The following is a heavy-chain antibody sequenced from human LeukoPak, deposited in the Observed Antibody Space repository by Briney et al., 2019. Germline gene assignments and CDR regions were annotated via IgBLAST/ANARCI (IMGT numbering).Heavy chain of an antibody. J-gene: IGHJ6*02. Sequence: RTGGSLRLSCAASGFTFSSYSMNWVRQAPGKGLEWVSVIYSGGSTYYADSVKGRFTISRDNSKNTLYLQMNSLRAEDTAVYYCARGPRTSSSWSLYYYYGMDVWGQGTTVTVSS. CDR2: IYSGGST. CDR3: ARGPRTSSSWSLYYYYGMDV. D-gene: IGHD6-13*01. CDR1: GFTFSSYS. V-gene: IGHV3-66*01.